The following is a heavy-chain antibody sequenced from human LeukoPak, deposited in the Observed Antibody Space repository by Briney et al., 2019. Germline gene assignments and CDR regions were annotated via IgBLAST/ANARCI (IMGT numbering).Heavy chain of an antibody. V-gene: IGHV3-23*01. J-gene: IGHJ4*02. Sequence: AGGSLRLSCAASGFTFSGFAMSWVRRTPGKGLEWVSGISGSGDNTLYADSVKGRFTISRDNSKNTLYLQMNSLRAEDTAVYYCAKGGESSSWLFDYWGQGTLVPVSS. D-gene: IGHD6-13*01. CDR3: AKGGESSSWLFDY. CDR1: GFTFSGFA. CDR2: ISGSGDNT.